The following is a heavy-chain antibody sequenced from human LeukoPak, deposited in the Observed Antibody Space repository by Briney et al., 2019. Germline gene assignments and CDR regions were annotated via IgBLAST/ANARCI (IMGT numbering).Heavy chain of an antibody. CDR3: ARGRYLPLYFDY. D-gene: IGHD3-16*02. J-gene: IGHJ4*02. CDR2: INHSGST. Sequence: PGGSLRLSCAASGFTFSSHAMSWVRQPPGKGLEWIGEINHSGSTNYNPSLKSRVTISVDTSKNQFSLKLSSVTAADTAVYYCARGRYLPLYFDYWGQGTLVTVSS. CDR1: GFTFSSHA. V-gene: IGHV4-34*01.